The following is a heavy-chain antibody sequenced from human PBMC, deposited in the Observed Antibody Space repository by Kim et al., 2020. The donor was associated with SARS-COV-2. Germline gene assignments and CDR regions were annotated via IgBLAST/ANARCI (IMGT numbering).Heavy chain of an antibody. V-gene: IGHV1-24*01. J-gene: IGHJ5*02. D-gene: IGHD2-2*01. Sequence: AQKCQGRVTMTEDTSTDTAYMELSSLRSEDTAVYYCATASSREYPNWFDPWGQGTLVTVSS. CDR3: ATASSREYPNWFDP.